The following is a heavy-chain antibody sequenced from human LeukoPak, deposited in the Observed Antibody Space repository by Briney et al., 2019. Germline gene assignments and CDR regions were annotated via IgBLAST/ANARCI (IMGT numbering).Heavy chain of an antibody. CDR3: AKLPEYYYASGSSYADY. CDR1: GFTFSSYA. J-gene: IGHJ4*02. D-gene: IGHD3-10*01. Sequence: PGGSLRLPCAASGFTFSSYAMSWVRQAPGKGLEWVSSIIGNGGSTYFVDSVKGRFTISRDNSKNTLYLQMNSLRAEDTAVYYCAKLPEYYYASGSSYADYWGQGTLVTVSS. CDR2: IIGNGGST. V-gene: IGHV3-23*01.